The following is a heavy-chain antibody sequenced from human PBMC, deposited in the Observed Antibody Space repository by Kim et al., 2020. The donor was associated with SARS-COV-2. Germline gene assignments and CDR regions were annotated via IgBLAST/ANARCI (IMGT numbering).Heavy chain of an antibody. V-gene: IGHV3-23*01. CDR3: ARRNGRTFDY. D-gene: IGHD1-1*01. Sequence: YADAVQGRFTISRDNVRNTVDLQMNSLRAGDTAVYYCARRNGRTFDYWGQGTLVTVSS. J-gene: IGHJ4*02.